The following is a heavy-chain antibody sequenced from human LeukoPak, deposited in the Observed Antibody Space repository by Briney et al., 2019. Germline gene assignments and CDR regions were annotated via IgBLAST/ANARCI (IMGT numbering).Heavy chain of an antibody. CDR3: ARAVLVVGATPEYYYMDV. CDR2: IRYDGSNK. D-gene: IGHD1-26*01. V-gene: IGHV3-30*02. CDR1: GFTFSSYG. J-gene: IGHJ6*03. Sequence: PGGSLRLSCAASGFTFSSYGMHWVRQAPGKGPEWVAFIRYDGSNKYYADSVKGRFTISRDNSKNTLYLQMNSLRAEDTAVYYCARAVLVVGATPEYYYMDVWGKGATVTVSS.